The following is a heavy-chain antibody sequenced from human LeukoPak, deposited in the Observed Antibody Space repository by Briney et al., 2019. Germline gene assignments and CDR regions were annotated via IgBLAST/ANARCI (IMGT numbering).Heavy chain of an antibody. V-gene: IGHV4-39*07. CDR2: IYYSGST. Sequence: SETLSLTCTVSGVSISSSSYYWGWLRQPPGKGLEWIGSIYYSGSTYYNPSLKSLVTISVDTSKNQFSLKLSFVTAADTAVYYCARDYASDYYDSSGYHLWGQGTLVTVSS. CDR1: GVSISSSSYY. CDR3: ARDYASDYYDSSGYHL. D-gene: IGHD3-22*01. J-gene: IGHJ4*02.